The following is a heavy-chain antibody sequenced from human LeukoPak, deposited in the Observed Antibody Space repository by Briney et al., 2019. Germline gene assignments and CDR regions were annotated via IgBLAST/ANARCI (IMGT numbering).Heavy chain of an antibody. D-gene: IGHD5-24*01. CDR3: ARDGYNLDAFDI. V-gene: IGHV3-74*01. CDR1: GFTFSSYW. Sequence: GGSLRLSCSASGFTFSSYWMHWVRQAPGKGQVWVSRINGDGSSTSYADSVKGRFTISRDNANNTLYLQMSSLSAEDTAVYYCARDGYNLDAFDIWGQGTMVTVSS. J-gene: IGHJ3*02. CDR2: INGDGSST.